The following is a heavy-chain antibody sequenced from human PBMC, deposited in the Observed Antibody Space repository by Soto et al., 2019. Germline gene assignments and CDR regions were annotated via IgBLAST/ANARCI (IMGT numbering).Heavy chain of an antibody. J-gene: IGHJ6*02. CDR3: ARGSSIAGLYYGMDV. CDR1: GGSISSGGYY. CDR2: NYYSGIT. Sequence: QVQLQESGPGLVKPSQTLSLTCTVSGGSISSGGYYWAWIRQQPGKGLEWIRYNYYSGITYYNPSLKSRVTISLATSKNQLSLKLSSVTAADTAVYYCARGSSIAGLYYGMDVWGQGTTVTVSS. D-gene: IGHD6-6*01. V-gene: IGHV4-31*03.